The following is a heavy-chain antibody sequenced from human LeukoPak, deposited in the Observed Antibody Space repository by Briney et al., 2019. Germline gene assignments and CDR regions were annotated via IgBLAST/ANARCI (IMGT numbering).Heavy chain of an antibody. Sequence: SETLSLTCTVSGGSMSNNDWSWVRQPAGRGLEWIGRIQPSGSINYSPSLKSRVTMSIHMSENQFSLKLSSVTAADSAVYYCARASNIGWYQFDYWGQGTLVTVSS. D-gene: IGHD6-19*01. J-gene: IGHJ4*02. CDR2: IQPSGSI. CDR3: ARASNIGWYQFDY. V-gene: IGHV4-4*07. CDR1: GGSMSNND.